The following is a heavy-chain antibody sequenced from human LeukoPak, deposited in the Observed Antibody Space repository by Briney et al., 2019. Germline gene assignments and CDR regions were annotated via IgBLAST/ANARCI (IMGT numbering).Heavy chain of an antibody. D-gene: IGHD5-12*01. Sequence: SETLSLTCTVSGGSISSSSYYWGWIRQPPGKGLEWIGSIYYSGSTYYNPSLKSRVTISVDTSKNPFSLKLSSVTAADTAVYYCARHSSGYDLMGPNFDYWGQGTLVTVSS. J-gene: IGHJ4*02. CDR1: GGSISSSSYY. CDR2: IYYSGST. V-gene: IGHV4-39*01. CDR3: ARHSSGYDLMGPNFDY.